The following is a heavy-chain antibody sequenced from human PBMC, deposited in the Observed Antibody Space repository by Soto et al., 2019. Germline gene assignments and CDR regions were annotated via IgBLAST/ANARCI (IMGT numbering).Heavy chain of an antibody. Sequence: ASVKVSCKASGYTFTGYYMHWVRQAPGQGLEWMGWINPNSGGTNYAQKFQGRVTMTRDTSISTAYMELSRLRSDDTAVYYCARERVAASRRTRSNWLDPWGQGTLVTVSS. J-gene: IGHJ5*02. CDR1: GYTFTGYY. CDR3: ARERVAASRRTRSNWLDP. D-gene: IGHD6-13*01. CDR2: INPNSGGT. V-gene: IGHV1-2*02.